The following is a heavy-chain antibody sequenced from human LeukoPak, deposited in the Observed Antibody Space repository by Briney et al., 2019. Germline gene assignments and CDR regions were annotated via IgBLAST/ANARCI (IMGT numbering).Heavy chain of an antibody. V-gene: IGHV1-46*01. CDR3: ARVGETLIGYCSSTSCPFDY. CDR1: GYTFTSYY. CDR2: INPRCGSR. D-gene: IGHD2-2*01. J-gene: IGHJ4*02. Sequence: ASVKVSCKASGYTFTSYYMHWVRQAPGQGLEWMGKINPRCGSRSYAQKFQGRVTMTRDRSTSTVYREPSRLRSEEKAVYYCARVGETLIGYCSSTSCPFDYWGQGTLVTVSS.